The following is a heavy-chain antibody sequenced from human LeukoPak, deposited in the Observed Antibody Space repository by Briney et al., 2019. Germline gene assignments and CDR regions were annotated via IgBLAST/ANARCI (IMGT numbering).Heavy chain of an antibody. Sequence: GGSLRLSCTASGFSFSSYEMNWVRQAPGKGLEWVSYISSSGSSNKYYADSVKGRLTVSRDNAKNSLDLQMNSLRVEDTAVYYCARVRKGLLGMDVWGQGTTVTVSS. CDR3: ARVRKGLLGMDV. D-gene: IGHD3-10*01. V-gene: IGHV3-48*03. J-gene: IGHJ6*02. CDR1: GFSFSSYE. CDR2: ISSSGSSNK.